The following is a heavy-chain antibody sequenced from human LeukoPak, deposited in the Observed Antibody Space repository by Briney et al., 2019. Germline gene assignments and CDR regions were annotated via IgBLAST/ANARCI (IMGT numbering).Heavy chain of an antibody. CDR3: ARQYCSGGTCYFDY. D-gene: IGHD2-15*01. Sequence: ASVKVSCKASGYTFTGYYMHWVRQAPGQGLEWMGWINPNSGDTTYAQNFQGSVTMTRDTSISTSFMDLTSLKSDDTALYYCARQYCSGGTCYFDYWGQGTLVTVSS. V-gene: IGHV1-2*02. CDR2: INPNSGDT. J-gene: IGHJ4*02. CDR1: GYTFTGYY.